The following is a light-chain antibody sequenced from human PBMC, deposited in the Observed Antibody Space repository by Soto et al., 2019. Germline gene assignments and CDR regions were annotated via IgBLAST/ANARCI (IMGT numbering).Light chain of an antibody. CDR1: SGDVGGSNR. Sequence: QSALTQPPSVSGSPGQSVTISCTGTSGDVGGSNRVSWYQQPPGTAPKLMIYEVSNRPSGVPDRFSGSKSGNTASLTISGLQAEYEADYYCSSYTSSSTYVFGTGTKVTVL. CDR2: EVS. V-gene: IGLV2-18*02. CDR3: SSYTSSSTYV. J-gene: IGLJ1*01.